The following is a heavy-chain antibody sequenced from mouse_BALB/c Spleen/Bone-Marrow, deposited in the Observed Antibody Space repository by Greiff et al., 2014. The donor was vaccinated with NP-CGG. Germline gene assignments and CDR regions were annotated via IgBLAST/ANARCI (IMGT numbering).Heavy chain of an antibody. CDR3: ALIYYGNYDYAMDY. J-gene: IGHJ4*01. CDR2: IDPSDSYT. V-gene: IGHV1-69*02. Sequence: VQLQQSGAELVKPGASVKLSCKASGYTFTSYWMHWVKQRPGQGLEWIGEIDPSDSYTNYNQKFKGKATLTVDKSSSTAYMQLSSLTSEDSAVYYGALIYYGNYDYAMDYWGQGTSVTVSS. CDR1: GYTFTSYW. D-gene: IGHD2-1*01.